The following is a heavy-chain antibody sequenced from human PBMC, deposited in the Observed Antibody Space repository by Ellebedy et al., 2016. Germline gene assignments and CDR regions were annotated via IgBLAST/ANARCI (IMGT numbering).Heavy chain of an antibody. J-gene: IGHJ4*01. D-gene: IGHD2-15*01. CDR2: VFYSGTT. CDR3: ASLSSSWPLIAPRFDF. Sequence: GSLRLSXTVSGASISNSAYYWGWIRQPPGKGLEWIGSVFYSGTTYYKPSLKSRLTISVDASKTQFSLKLSSVTAADTAVYYCASLSSSWPLIAPRFDFWGHGTLVTVSS. CDR1: GASISNSAYY. V-gene: IGHV4-39*01.